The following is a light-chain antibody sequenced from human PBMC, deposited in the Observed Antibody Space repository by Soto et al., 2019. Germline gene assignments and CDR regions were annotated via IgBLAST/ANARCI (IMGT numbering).Light chain of an antibody. CDR3: QQRSNWIT. J-gene: IGKJ1*01. Sequence: EIVLTQSPSTLSLSPGERCTLSFRASQSVSIYLAWYQQKPGQAPRLLIYDASNRATGIPARFSGSGSGTDFTLTISSLEPEDFAVYYCQQRSNWITFGQGTKVDI. CDR1: QSVSIY. CDR2: DAS. V-gene: IGKV3-11*01.